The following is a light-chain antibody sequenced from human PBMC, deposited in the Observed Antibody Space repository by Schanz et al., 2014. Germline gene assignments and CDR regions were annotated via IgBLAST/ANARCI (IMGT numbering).Light chain of an antibody. CDR3: SSNVGSNNWGL. CDR2: EVN. J-gene: IGLJ3*02. V-gene: IGLV2-8*01. Sequence: QSALTQPPSASGSPGQSVTISCTGTSSDVGGYNYVSWYQQYPGKAPKLMIYEVNKRPSGVPDRFSGSKSGNTASLTVSGLEAEDEAEYYCSSNVGSNNWGLFGGGTKLTVL. CDR1: SSDVGGYNY.